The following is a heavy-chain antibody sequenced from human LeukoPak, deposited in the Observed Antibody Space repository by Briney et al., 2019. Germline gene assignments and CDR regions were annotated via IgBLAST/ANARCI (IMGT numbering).Heavy chain of an antibody. V-gene: IGHV1-18*01. CDR2: ISAYNGNT. J-gene: IGHJ4*02. CDR3: ASLFSGNCSSTSCPSDY. Sequence: ASVKVSCQASGYTFTSYGISWVRQAPGQGLEWMGWISAYNGNTNYAQKLQGRVTMTTDTSTSTAYMELRSLRSDDTAVYYCASLFSGNCSSTSCPSDYWGQGTLVTVSS. D-gene: IGHD2-2*01. CDR1: GYTFTSYG.